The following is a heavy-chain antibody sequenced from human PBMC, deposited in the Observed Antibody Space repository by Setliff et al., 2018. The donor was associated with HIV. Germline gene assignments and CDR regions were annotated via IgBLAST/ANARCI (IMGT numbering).Heavy chain of an antibody. V-gene: IGHV4-4*02. D-gene: IGHD3-3*01. J-gene: IGHJ5*02. CDR3: ARDSSGVADYDFWSGRNWFDP. CDR2: IDLSGSS. CDR1: GGSISSSNW. Sequence: SETLSLTCAVSGGSISSSNWWSWVRQPPGKGLEWIGEIDLSGSSNYNPCLKSRVTISVDKSRNQFSLNLNSVTAADTAVYYCARDSSGVADYDFWSGRNWFDPWGQGILVTVSS.